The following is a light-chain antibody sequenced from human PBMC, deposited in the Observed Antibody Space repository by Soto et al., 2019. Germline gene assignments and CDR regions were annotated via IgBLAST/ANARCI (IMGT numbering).Light chain of an antibody. V-gene: IGKV1-5*01. CDR1: QIIVKW. Sequence: DLHLTQSPSTLSASIGDTVTITCRASQIIVKWLAWYQQKPGKAPKLLIYDSSTLQSGVPSRFSGSGSQTEFTLIISSLQPDDFATYYCQQYNTSPWAFGQGTKVEIK. J-gene: IGKJ1*01. CDR3: QQYNTSPWA. CDR2: DSS.